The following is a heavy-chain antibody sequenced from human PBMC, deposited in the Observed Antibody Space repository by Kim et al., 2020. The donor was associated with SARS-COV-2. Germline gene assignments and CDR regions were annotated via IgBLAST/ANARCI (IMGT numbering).Heavy chain of an antibody. D-gene: IGHD3-10*01. CDR3: ARGALWVRGAPMGYPDY. CDR1: GYTFTSYA. V-gene: IGHV1-3*01. CDR2: INAGNGNT. Sequence: ASVKVSCKASGYTFTSYAMHWVRQAPGQRLEWMGWINAGNGNTKYSQKFQGRVTITRDTSASTAYMELSSLRSEDTAVYYCARGALWVRGAPMGYPDYWGQGTLVTVSS. J-gene: IGHJ4*02.